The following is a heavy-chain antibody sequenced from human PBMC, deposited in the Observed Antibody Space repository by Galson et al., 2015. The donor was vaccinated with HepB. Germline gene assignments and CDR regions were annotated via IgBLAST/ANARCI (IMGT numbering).Heavy chain of an antibody. D-gene: IGHD3-9*01. CDR1: AYTFTSCG. V-gene: IGHV1-18*04. CDR2: ISAYNGNT. CDR3: ARALYDFDVLTGYPILRYYFDY. Sequence: SVKVSCKATAYTFTSCGISWVRQAPGQGLEWMGWISAYNGNTNYAQKLQGRVTMTTDASTSTAYMELRSLRSDDTAVYYCARALYDFDVLTGYPILRYYFDYWGQGTLVTVSS. J-gene: IGHJ4*02.